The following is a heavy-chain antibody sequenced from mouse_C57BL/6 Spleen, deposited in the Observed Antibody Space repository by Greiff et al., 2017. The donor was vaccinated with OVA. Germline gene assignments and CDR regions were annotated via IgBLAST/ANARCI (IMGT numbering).Heavy chain of an antibody. Sequence: QVQLQQSGAELVRPGTSVKMSCKASGYTFTNYWIGWAKQRPGHGLEWIGDIYPGGGYTNYNEKVKGKATLTADKSSSTAYMQFSSLTSEDSAIYYCARSGNYYGSSPWFAYWGQGTLVTVSA. CDR2: IYPGGGYT. CDR3: ARSGNYYGSSPWFAY. J-gene: IGHJ3*01. CDR1: GYTFTNYW. D-gene: IGHD1-1*01. V-gene: IGHV1-63*01.